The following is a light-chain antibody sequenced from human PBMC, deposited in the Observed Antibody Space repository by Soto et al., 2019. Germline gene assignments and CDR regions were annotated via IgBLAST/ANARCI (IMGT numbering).Light chain of an antibody. Sequence: EIVMTQSPATLSVSPGERVTLSCRASQSISSNLAWYQQKPGQAPRLLLYGASTRATGVPDRFSGRGSGTEFILTVSSLRSEDSAVYYCHQYNGWPRTFGQGTKVDIK. CDR3: HQYNGWPRT. V-gene: IGKV3-15*01. J-gene: IGKJ1*01. CDR1: QSISSN. CDR2: GAS.